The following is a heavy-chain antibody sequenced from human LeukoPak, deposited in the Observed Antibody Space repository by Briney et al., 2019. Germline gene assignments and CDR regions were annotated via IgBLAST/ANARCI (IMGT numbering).Heavy chain of an antibody. J-gene: IGHJ6*03. D-gene: IGHD2-2*01. CDR1: GGSISSYY. V-gene: IGHV4-4*07. CDR2: IYTSGST. CDR3: ARTYCSSTSCYGRGYYYYYMDV. Sequence: SETLSLTCTVSGGSISSYYWSWIRQPAGKGLEWIGRIYTSGSTNYNPSLKSRVTMSVDTSKNQFSLKLSSVTAADTAVYYCARTYCSSTSCYGRGYYYYYMDVWGKGTTVTVSS.